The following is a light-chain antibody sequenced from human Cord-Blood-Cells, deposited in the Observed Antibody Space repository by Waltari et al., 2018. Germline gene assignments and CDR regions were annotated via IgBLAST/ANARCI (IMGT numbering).Light chain of an antibody. CDR1: QSISSY. Sequence: DIQMTQSPSSLSASVGDRVTITCRASQSISSYLNWYQQKPGKAPKLLIYAASSLQSGVPSRFSGSGSGTDFTLTIISLQPEDFATYYCQQCYSTPWTFGQGTKVEIK. V-gene: IGKV1-39*01. CDR3: QQCYSTPWT. J-gene: IGKJ1*01. CDR2: AAS.